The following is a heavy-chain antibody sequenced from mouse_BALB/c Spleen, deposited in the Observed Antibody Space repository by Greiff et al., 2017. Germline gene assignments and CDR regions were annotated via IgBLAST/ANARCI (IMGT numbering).Heavy chain of an antibody. Sequence: QVQLKESGAELMKPGASVKISCKATGYTFSSYWIEWVKQRPGHGLEWIGEILPGSGSTNYNEKFKGKATFTADTSSNTAYMQLSSLTSEDSAVYYCARYGPFYYAMDYWGQGTSVTVSS. CDR1: GYTFSSYW. D-gene: IGHD1-1*02. J-gene: IGHJ4*01. CDR3: ARYGPFYYAMDY. CDR2: ILPGSGST. V-gene: IGHV1-9*01.